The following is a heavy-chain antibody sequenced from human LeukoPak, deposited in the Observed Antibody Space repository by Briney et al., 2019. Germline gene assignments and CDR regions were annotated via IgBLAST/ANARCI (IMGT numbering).Heavy chain of an antibody. D-gene: IGHD1-20*01. CDR2: INPNSGVT. J-gene: IGHJ4*02. CDR3: ARSYNWNANFDY. V-gene: IGHV1-2*02. CDR1: GYTFTTYY. Sequence: GASVKVSCKASGYTFTTYYIHWVRLAPGQGLEWMGYINPNSGVTKYAQKFQGRVTVTRDTAISTAYMELSRLRSDDTAVYYCARSYNWNANFDYWGRGTLVTVSS.